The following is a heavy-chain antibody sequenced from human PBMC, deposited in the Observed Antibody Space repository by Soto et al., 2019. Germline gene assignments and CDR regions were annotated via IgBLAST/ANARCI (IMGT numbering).Heavy chain of an antibody. V-gene: IGHV3-23*01. D-gene: IGHD2-2*01. Sequence: PGGSLRLSCAASGFTFSSYAMSWVRQAPGKGLEWVSAISGSGGSTYYADSVKGRFTISRDNSKNTLYLQMNSLRAEDTAVYYCAKDILGYCSSTSCPWGQGTLVTVSS. J-gene: IGHJ5*02. CDR3: AKDILGYCSSTSCP. CDR1: GFTFSSYA. CDR2: ISGSGGST.